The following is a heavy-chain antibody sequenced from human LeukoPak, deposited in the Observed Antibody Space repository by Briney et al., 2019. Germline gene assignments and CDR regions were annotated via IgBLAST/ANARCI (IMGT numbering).Heavy chain of an antibody. J-gene: IGHJ5*02. Sequence: SETLSLTCAVYGGSFSGYYWSWIRQPPGKGLEWIGEINHSGSTNYNPSLKSRVTISVDTSKTQFSLKLSSVTAADTAVYYCAREPAIAAAGTGNWFDPWGQGTLVTVSS. CDR3: AREPAIAAAGTGNWFDP. D-gene: IGHD6-13*01. CDR1: GGSFSGYY. CDR2: INHSGST. V-gene: IGHV4-34*01.